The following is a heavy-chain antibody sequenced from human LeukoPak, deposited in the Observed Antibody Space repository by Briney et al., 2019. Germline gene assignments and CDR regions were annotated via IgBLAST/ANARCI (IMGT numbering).Heavy chain of an antibody. CDR2: ISAYNGNT. V-gene: IGHV1-18*01. CDR1: GYTFTSYG. Sequence: ASVNVSCTASGYTFTSYGISWVRQAPGQGLEWMGWISAYNGNTNYAQKLQGRVTMTTDTSTSTAYMELRSLRSDDTAVYYCARALDYGDSFDIWGQGTMVTVSS. CDR3: ARALDYGDSFDI. J-gene: IGHJ3*02. D-gene: IGHD4-17*01.